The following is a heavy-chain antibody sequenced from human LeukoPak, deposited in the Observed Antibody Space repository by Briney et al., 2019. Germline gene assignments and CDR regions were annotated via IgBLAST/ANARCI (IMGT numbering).Heavy chain of an antibody. CDR2: IYHSGST. CDR1: GYSISSGYY. CDR3: AKPAAIGVGIDAFDI. Sequence: PSETLSLTCAVSGYSISSGYYWGWIRQPPGKGLEWIGSIYHSGSTYYNPSLKSRVTISVDTSKNQFSLKLSSVTAADTAVYYCAKPAAIGVGIDAFDIWGQGTMVTVSS. D-gene: IGHD2-2*01. V-gene: IGHV4-38-2*01. J-gene: IGHJ3*02.